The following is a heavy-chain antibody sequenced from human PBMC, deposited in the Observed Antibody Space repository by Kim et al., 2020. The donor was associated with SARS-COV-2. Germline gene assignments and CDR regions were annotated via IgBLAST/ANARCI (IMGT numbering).Heavy chain of an antibody. D-gene: IGHD3-10*01. V-gene: IGHV3-30*02. Sequence: KGRFTISRDNSKNTVFLQMNSLRTEDTAVYYCAKEQNPRQIITMVRGGFDYWGQGTLVTVSS. CDR3: AKEQNPRQIITMVRGGFDY. J-gene: IGHJ4*02.